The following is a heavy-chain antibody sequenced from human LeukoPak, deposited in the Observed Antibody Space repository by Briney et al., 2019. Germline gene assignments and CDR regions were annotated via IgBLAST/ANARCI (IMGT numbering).Heavy chain of an antibody. CDR3: AKEVRSGDYSSDY. Sequence: GGSLRLSCAASGFTFSNYAMTWVRQAPGRGLEWVSAIDRSGSDTYYIDFVKGRFTISRDNSQNTLYLQMHSLRAEDTAIYFCAKEVRSGDYSSDYWGQGTLVTVSS. D-gene: IGHD4-17*01. CDR1: GFTFSNYA. CDR2: IDRSGSDT. J-gene: IGHJ4*02. V-gene: IGHV3-23*01.